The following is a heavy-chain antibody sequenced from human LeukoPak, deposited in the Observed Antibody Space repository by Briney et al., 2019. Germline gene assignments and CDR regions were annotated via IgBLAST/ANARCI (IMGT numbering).Heavy chain of an antibody. J-gene: IGHJ4*02. V-gene: IGHV4-30-2*01. CDR2: IYHSGST. CDR3: AGTPDYGDYSDY. CDR1: GGSISSGGYS. Sequence: SQTLSLTCAVSGGSISSGGYSWSWIRQPPGTGLEWIGYIYHSGSTYYNPSLKSRVTISVDRSKNQFSLKLSSVTAADTAVYYCAGTPDYGDYSDYWGQGTLVTVSS. D-gene: IGHD4-17*01.